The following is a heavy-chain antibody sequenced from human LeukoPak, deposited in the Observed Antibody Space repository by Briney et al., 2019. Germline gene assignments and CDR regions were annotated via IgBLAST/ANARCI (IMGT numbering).Heavy chain of an antibody. CDR1: GGSFSGYY. Sequence: SETLSLTCAVYGGSFSGYYWRWIRQPPGKGLEWIGEINHSGSTNYNPPLKSRVTISVDTSKNQLSLKMSSVTAADTAVYYCTITTGTTLGLMDYWGQGTLVTVSS. CDR3: TITTGTTLGLMDY. CDR2: INHSGST. V-gene: IGHV4-34*01. J-gene: IGHJ4*02. D-gene: IGHD1-1*01.